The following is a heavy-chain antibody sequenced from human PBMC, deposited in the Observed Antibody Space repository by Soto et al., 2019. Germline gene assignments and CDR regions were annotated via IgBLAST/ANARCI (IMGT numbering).Heavy chain of an antibody. V-gene: IGHV4-39*01. CDR3: ARRSSSWYYFDY. D-gene: IGHD6-13*01. J-gene: IGHJ4*02. CDR1: GGSISSSSYY. CDR2: IYYSGST. Sequence: PSETLSLTCTVSGGSISSSSYYWGWIRQPPGKGLEWIGSIYYSGSTYYNPSLKSRVTISVDTSKNQFSLKLSSVTAADTAVYYCARRSSSWYYFDYWGQGTLVTVS.